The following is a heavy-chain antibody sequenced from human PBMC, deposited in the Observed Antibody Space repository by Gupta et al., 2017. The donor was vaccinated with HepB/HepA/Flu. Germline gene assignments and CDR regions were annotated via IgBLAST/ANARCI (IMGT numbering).Heavy chain of an antibody. D-gene: IGHD6-13*01. CDR1: GYTFTGYY. CDR2: IKPHSGDT. V-gene: IGHV1-2*02. Sequence: QVQLVQSGAEVKKPGASVKVSCKASGYTFTGYYLHWVRQAPGQGLEWMGWIKPHSGDTNYAQKFQGRVTMTRDTSISTAYLELGGLRSDDTAVYYCATDLSPTYSSSHLFFKYWGQGTLVTVSS. CDR3: ATDLSPTYSSSHLFFKY. J-gene: IGHJ4*02.